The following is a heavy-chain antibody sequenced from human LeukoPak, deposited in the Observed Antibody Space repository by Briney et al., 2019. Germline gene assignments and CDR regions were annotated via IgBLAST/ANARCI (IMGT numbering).Heavy chain of an antibody. CDR1: GFALKSYS. CDR3: ARVAVSGPTGWFDS. D-gene: IGHD2-8*02. V-gene: IGHV3-21*01. CDR2: ISSTSAYI. J-gene: IGHJ5*01. Sequence: GGSLRLSCGGSGFALKSYSLTWVRQAPGKGLEWASSISSTSAYIHYADSVKGRFTISRDNVDNVVYLEMNGLRAEDTATYYCARVAVSGPTGWFDSWGQGTLVIVSS.